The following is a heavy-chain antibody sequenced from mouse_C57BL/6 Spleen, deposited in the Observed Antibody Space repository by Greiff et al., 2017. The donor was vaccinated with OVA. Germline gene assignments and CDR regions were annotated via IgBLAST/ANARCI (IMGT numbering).Heavy chain of an antibody. D-gene: IGHD2-3*01. CDR2: IDPSDSYT. Sequence: VQLQQPGAELVKPGASVKLSCKASGYTFTSYWMQWVKQRPGQGLEWIGEIDPSDSYTNYNQKFKGKATLTVDTSSSTAYMQLSSLTSEDSAVYYCASRGGYYDFDYWGQGTTLTVSS. V-gene: IGHV1-50*01. CDR1: GYTFTSYW. CDR3: ASRGGYYDFDY. J-gene: IGHJ2*01.